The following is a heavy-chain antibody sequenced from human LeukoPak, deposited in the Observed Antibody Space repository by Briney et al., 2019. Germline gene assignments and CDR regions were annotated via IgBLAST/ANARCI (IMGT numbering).Heavy chain of an antibody. CDR3: ARDFGYRKGIAVAGPYYFDY. Sequence: SETLSLTCTVSGYSISSGYYWGWIRQPPGKGLEWIGSMYHSGRTYYNPSLKSRVTISVDTSKNQFSLKLSSVTAADTAVYYCARDFGYRKGIAVAGPYYFDYWGQGTLVTVSS. J-gene: IGHJ4*02. CDR2: MYHSGRT. CDR1: GYSISSGYY. D-gene: IGHD6-19*01. V-gene: IGHV4-38-2*02.